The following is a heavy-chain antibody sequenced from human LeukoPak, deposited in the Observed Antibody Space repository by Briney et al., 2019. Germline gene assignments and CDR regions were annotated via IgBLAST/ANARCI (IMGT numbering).Heavy chain of an antibody. CDR1: GYTFTGYY. Sequence: ASVKVSCKASGYTFTGYYMHWVRQAPGQGLEWMGWINPNSGGTNYAQKFQGWVTMTRDTSISTAYMELSRLRSDDTAVYYCARRSRIAVYDYGMDVWGQGTTVTVSS. V-gene: IGHV1-2*04. CDR2: INPNSGGT. CDR3: ARRSRIAVYDYGMDV. D-gene: IGHD6-19*01. J-gene: IGHJ6*02.